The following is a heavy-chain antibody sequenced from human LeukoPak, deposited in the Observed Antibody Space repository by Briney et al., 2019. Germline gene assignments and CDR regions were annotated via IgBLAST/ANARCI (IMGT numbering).Heavy chain of an antibody. CDR2: IWYDGSNK. CDR3: AKDWELPRFDY. V-gene: IGHV3-33*06. J-gene: IGHJ4*02. Sequence: GGSLRLSCAASGFTFSSYGMHWVRQAPGKGLEWVAVIWYDGSNKYYADSVKGRFTISRDNSKNTLYLQMNSLRAEDTAVYYCAKDWELPRFDYWGQGTLVTVSS. D-gene: IGHD3-10*01. CDR1: GFTFSSYG.